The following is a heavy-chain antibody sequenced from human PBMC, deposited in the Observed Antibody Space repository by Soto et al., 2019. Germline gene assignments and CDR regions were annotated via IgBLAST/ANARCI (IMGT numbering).Heavy chain of an antibody. CDR3: AKVVVAATRHSDFDS. V-gene: IGHV4-39*02. Sequence: SETLYITCTVSGGSINSNNYYWAWIRQPPGKGLAWIASIYYDGSTYYDTSLKSRVTISRDTSKNQFSLRLTSMTAADTAVYYCAKVVVAATRHSDFDSWGQGTLVTVSS. D-gene: IGHD2-15*01. J-gene: IGHJ4*02. CDR2: IYYDGST. CDR1: GGSINSNNYY.